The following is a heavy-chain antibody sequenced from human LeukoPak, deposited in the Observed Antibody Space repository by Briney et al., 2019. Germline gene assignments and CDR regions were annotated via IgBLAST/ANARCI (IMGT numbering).Heavy chain of an antibody. D-gene: IGHD3-22*01. Sequence: SETLSLTCTVSGGSISIRGHYWGWIRQPPGKGLEWIGSAFYSGKTYYNPSLKSRVTISVDTSKNQFSLKLSSVTATDTAVYYCAKTEYYYDSSGYYYLNWFDPWGQGTLVTVSS. V-gene: IGHV4-39*01. CDR3: AKTEYYYDSSGYYYLNWFDP. J-gene: IGHJ5*02. CDR2: AFYSGKT. CDR1: GGSISIRGHY.